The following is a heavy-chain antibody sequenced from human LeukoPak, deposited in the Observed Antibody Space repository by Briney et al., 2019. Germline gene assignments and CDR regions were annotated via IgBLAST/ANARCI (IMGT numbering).Heavy chain of an antibody. CDR3: GDSSGYYPLEY. CDR2: ISYDGSDK. D-gene: IGHD3-22*01. J-gene: IGHJ4*02. V-gene: IGHV3-30*03. Sequence: GGSLRLSCAASGLSFSAYWGNWVRQAPGKGLEWVAVISYDGSDKYYADSVKGRFTISRDNSKNTLYLQMNSLRAEDTAVYYCGDSSGYYPLEYWGQGTPVTVSS. CDR1: GLSFSAYW.